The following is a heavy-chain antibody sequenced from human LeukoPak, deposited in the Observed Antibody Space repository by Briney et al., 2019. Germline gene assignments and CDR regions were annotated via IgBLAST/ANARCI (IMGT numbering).Heavy chain of an antibody. Sequence: GGSLRLSCAASGFPVSSNYMNWVRQAPGKGPEWVSVIYSGGSTYYADSVKGRFTISRDNSKNTLYLQMNSLRAEDTAVYYCATTLHSGYYDLYWGQGTLVTISS. D-gene: IGHD3-22*01. CDR3: ATTLHSGYYDLY. J-gene: IGHJ4*02. V-gene: IGHV3-53*01. CDR1: GFPVSSNY. CDR2: IYSGGST.